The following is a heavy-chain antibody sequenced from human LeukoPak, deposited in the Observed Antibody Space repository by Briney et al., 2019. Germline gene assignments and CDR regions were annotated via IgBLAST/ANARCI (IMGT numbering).Heavy chain of an antibody. Sequence: GASVKVSRKASGYTFTGYCMHWVRQAPGQGLEWMGWINPNSGGTNYAQKFQGRVTMTRDTSISTAYMELSRLRSGDTAVYYCARGTRGSKASSDPWGQGTLVTVS. CDR1: GYTFTGYC. CDR3: ARGTRGSKASSDP. J-gene: IGHJ5*02. CDR2: INPNSGGT. D-gene: IGHD4-11*01. V-gene: IGHV1-2*02.